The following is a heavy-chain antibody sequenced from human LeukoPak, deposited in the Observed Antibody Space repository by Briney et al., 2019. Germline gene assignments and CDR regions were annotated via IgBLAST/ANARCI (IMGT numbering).Heavy chain of an antibody. J-gene: IGHJ6*04. CDR1: GLTFSSYE. CDR3: AELGITMIGGV. CDR2: ISSIGSTI. V-gene: IGHV3-48*03. D-gene: IGHD3-10*02. Sequence: GGSLRLSCAASGLTFSSYEMNWVRQAPGKGLEWVSYISSIGSTIYYADSVKGRFTISRDNAKNSLYLQMNSLRAEDTAVYYCAELGITMIGGVWGKGPTVTISS.